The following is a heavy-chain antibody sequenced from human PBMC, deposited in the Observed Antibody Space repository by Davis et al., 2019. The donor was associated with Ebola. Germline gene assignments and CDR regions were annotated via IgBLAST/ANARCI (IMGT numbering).Heavy chain of an antibody. CDR3: AREAVVPAATFHYYYGMDV. J-gene: IGHJ6*02. D-gene: IGHD2-2*01. CDR2: INPNSGGT. V-gene: IGHV1-2*04. CDR1: GYTFTGYY. Sequence: ASVKVSCKASGYTFTGYYMHWVRQAPGQGLEWMGWINPNSGGTNYAQKFQGWVTMTRDTSISTAYMELSRLRSDDTAVYYCAREAVVPAATFHYYYGMDVWGQGTTVTVSS.